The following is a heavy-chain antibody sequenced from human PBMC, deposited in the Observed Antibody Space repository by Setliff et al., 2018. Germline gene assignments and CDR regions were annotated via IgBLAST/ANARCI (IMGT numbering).Heavy chain of an antibody. CDR2: INGDGRST. CDR1: GFAVSSDY. Sequence: GGSLRLSCAASGFAVSSDYMTWVRQAPGKGLVWVSRINGDGRSTNYTDSVKGRFTISRDNAKNTLYLQMNSLRAEDTAVYFCAREWQVGSGWVDTVDIWGQGTMVTVSS. CDR3: AREWQVGSGWVDTVDI. D-gene: IGHD1-26*01. J-gene: IGHJ3*02. V-gene: IGHV3-74*01.